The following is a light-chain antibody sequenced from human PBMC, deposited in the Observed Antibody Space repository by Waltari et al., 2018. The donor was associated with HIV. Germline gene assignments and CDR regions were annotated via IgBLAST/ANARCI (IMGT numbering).Light chain of an antibody. CDR2: GNN. CDR3: QSFDSSLTGFV. Sequence: QSVLTQPPSVSGAPGQRVSISCTGSGAGHEVQWYQQIAGKDPKLLIFGNNKRPSGVPARFFGSKAGTSASLAITGRPPEDEAHYYCQSFDSSLTGFVFGSGTEVVVL. J-gene: IGLJ1*01. V-gene: IGLV1-40*01. CDR1: GAGHE.